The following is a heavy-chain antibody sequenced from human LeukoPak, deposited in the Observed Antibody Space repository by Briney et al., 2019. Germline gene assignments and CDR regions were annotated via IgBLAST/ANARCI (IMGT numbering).Heavy chain of an antibody. J-gene: IGHJ3*02. Sequence: ASVKVSCKASGYTFTSYGISWVRQAPGQGLEWMGWISAYNGNTNYAQKFQGRVTITADESTSTAYMELSSLRSEDTAVYYCARNYDSSGYYYVYAFDIWGQGTMVTVSS. D-gene: IGHD3-22*01. V-gene: IGHV1-18*01. CDR3: ARNYDSSGYYYVYAFDI. CDR2: ISAYNGNT. CDR1: GYTFTSYG.